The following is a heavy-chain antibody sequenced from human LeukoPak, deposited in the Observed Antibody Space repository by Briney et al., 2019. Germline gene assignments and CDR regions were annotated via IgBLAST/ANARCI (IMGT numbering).Heavy chain of an antibody. CDR3: ASNDYYDSSGFFNF. V-gene: IGHV3-48*02. CDR2: ISSSSSTI. J-gene: IGHJ4*02. CDR1: GFTFSRYS. Sequence: GGSLRLSCAASGFTFSRYSMNWVRQAPGKGLEWVSYISSSSSTIYYADSVKGRFTISRDNAKNSLYLQMNSLRDEDTAVYYCASNDYYDSSGFFNFWGQGTLVTVSS. D-gene: IGHD3-22*01.